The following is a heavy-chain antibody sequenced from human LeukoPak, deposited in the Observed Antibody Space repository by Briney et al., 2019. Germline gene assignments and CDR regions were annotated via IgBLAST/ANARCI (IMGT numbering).Heavy chain of an antibody. J-gene: IGHJ4*02. Sequence: PGGSLRLSCAASGFTVSSNYMTWVRQAPGKGLEWVSVIYKNAITFHADSVKGRFTISRDNAKNSLYLQMNSLRAEDTAVYCCARTFKGYCTGGTCYYGAYDYWGQGTLVTVSS. CDR3: ARTFKGYCTGGTCYYGAYDY. CDR1: GFTVSSNY. CDR2: IYKNAIT. D-gene: IGHD2-15*01. V-gene: IGHV3-53*01.